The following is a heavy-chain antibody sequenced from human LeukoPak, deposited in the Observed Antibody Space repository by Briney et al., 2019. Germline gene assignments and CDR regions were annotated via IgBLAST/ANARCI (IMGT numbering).Heavy chain of an antibody. Sequence: ASVKVPCKASGYTFTSYGISWVRQAPGQGLEWMGWISAYNGNTNYAQKLQGRVTMTTDTSTSTAYMELRSLRSDDTAVYYCARVPPVFSSSWYGTTDYWGQGTLVTVSS. D-gene: IGHD6-13*01. CDR3: ARVPPVFSSSWYGTTDY. CDR2: ISAYNGNT. CDR1: GYTFTSYG. V-gene: IGHV1-18*01. J-gene: IGHJ4*02.